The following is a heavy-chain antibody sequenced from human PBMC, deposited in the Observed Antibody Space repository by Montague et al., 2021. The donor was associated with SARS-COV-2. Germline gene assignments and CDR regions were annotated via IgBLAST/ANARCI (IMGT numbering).Heavy chain of an antibody. CDR3: ARGRYSSSWYGAKYYFDY. CDR2: INHSGST. J-gene: IGHJ4*02. Sequence: SKTLSLTCAVYGGSFSGYYWSWIRQPPGKGLEWIGEINHSGSTNYNPSLKSRVTISVDTSKNQFSLKLSSVTAADTAVYYCARGRYSSSWYGAKYYFDYWGQGTLVTVSS. D-gene: IGHD6-13*01. CDR1: GGSFSGYY. V-gene: IGHV4-34*01.